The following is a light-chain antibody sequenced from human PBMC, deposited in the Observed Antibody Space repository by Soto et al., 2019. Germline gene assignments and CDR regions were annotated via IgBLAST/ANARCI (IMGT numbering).Light chain of an antibody. CDR3: QQYNNWPGT. V-gene: IGKV3-15*01. Sequence: EIVMTQSPVTLSVSPGERATLSCRASQSVSSNLAWYKQKPGQAPRLLIYGASARATGIPARFSGSGSGTEFTLTIGSLQSEDFAVYYCQQYNNWPGTFGQGTKVEIQ. CDR1: QSVSSN. J-gene: IGKJ1*01. CDR2: GAS.